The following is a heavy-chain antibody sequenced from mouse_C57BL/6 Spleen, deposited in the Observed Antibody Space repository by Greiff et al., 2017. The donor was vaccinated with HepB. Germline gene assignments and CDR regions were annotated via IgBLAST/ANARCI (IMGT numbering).Heavy chain of an antibody. J-gene: IGHJ4*01. V-gene: IGHV1-81*01. CDR1: GYTFTSYG. CDR2: IYPRSGNT. CDR3: ALSTTVVAGTGYAMDY. D-gene: IGHD1-1*01. Sequence: VKLMESGAELARPGASVKLSCKASGYTFTSYGISWVKQRTGQGLEWIGEIYPRSGNTYYNEKFKGKATLTADKSSSTAYMELRSLTSEDSAVYFCALSTTVVAGTGYAMDYWGQGTSVTVSS.